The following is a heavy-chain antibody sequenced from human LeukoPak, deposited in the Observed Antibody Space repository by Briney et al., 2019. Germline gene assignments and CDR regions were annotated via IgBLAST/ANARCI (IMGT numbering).Heavy chain of an antibody. J-gene: IGHJ3*01. Sequence: GGSLRLSCIASGFTFSSHWMSWVRQAPGKGLEWVANIMQDGSEKYYVDSVKGRFIISRDNAKNSLYLQMNSLRAEDTAVYYCARESTKYGAYVSGFVFWGQGTMVTVSS. CDR3: ARESTKYGAYVSGFVF. V-gene: IGHV3-7*01. CDR1: GFTFSSHW. CDR2: IMQDGSEK. D-gene: IGHD4-17*01.